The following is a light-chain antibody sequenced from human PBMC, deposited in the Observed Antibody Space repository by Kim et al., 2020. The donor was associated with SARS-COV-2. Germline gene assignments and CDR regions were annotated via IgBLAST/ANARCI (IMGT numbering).Light chain of an antibody. CDR1: QDIGNY. CDR2: AAS. Sequence: ASVGGRVTTTCRASQDIGNYLAWYQQRPGKPPKLLIFAASTLQSGVPSRFSGVTSGTEFTLIISSLQPEDVATYFCQKYNSAPITFGQGTRLEIK. CDR3: QKYNSAPIT. J-gene: IGKJ5*01. V-gene: IGKV1-27*01.